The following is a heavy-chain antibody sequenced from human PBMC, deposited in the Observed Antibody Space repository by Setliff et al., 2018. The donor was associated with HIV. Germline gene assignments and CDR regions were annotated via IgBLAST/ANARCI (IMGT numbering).Heavy chain of an antibody. CDR1: GYRFPTYW. CDR2: IYPGDSDT. CDR3: ATPAASSGTYYSRDDAFDI. J-gene: IGHJ3*02. Sequence: GASLKVSCKGSGYRFPTYWIGWVRQMPGKGLEWMGIIYPGDSDTRYSPSFQVQVTISADKSISTAYLQWSSLNASDTAMYYCATPAASSGTYYSRDDAFDIWGQGTMVTVSS. V-gene: IGHV5-51*01. D-gene: IGHD1-26*01.